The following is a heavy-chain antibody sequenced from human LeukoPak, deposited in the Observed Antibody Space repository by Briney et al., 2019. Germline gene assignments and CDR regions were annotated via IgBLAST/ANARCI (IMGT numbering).Heavy chain of an antibody. V-gene: IGHV1-2*02. CDR2: INPNSGGT. CDR3: ASWTGGVSSSRGYFDY. Sequence: ASVKVSCKASGYTFTGCYMHWVRQAPGQGLEWMGWINPNSGGTNYAQKFQGRVTMTRDTSISTAYMELSRLRSDDTAVYYCASWTGGVSSSRGYFDYWGQGTLVTVSS. J-gene: IGHJ4*02. CDR1: GYTFTGCY. D-gene: IGHD6-6*01.